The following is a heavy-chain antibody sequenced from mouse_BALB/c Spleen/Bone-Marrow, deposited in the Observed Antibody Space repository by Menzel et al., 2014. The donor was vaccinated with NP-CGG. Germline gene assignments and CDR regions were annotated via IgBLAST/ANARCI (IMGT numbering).Heavy chain of an antibody. D-gene: IGHD2-3*01. Sequence: EVKLMESGPSLVKPSQPLSLTCSVTGDSIXSGYWNWIRKFPGNKLEYMGYISYSGSTYYSPSLKSRISITRDTSKNQYYLQLNSVTTEDTATYYCATYDGYYFDYWGQGTTLTVSS. J-gene: IGHJ2*01. V-gene: IGHV3-8*02. CDR3: ATYDGYYFDY. CDR1: GDSIXSGY. CDR2: ISYSGST.